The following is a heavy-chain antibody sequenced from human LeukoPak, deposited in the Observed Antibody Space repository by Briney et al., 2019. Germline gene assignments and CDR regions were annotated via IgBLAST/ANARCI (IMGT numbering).Heavy chain of an antibody. CDR3: ARAPNGYYYDSSGYP. Sequence: SETLSLTCAVYGGSFSGYYWSWIRQPPGKGLEWIGEINHSGSTNYNPSLKSRVTISVDTSKNQFSLKLSSVTAADTAVYYCARAPNGYYYDSSGYPWGQGTLVTVSS. V-gene: IGHV4-34*01. D-gene: IGHD3-22*01. J-gene: IGHJ5*02. CDR1: GGSFSGYY. CDR2: INHSGST.